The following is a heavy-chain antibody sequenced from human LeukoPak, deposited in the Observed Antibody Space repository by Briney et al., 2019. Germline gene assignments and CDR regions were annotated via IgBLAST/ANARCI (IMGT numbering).Heavy chain of an antibody. CDR3: AKGEYTRTSYYHYYMDV. J-gene: IGHJ6*03. V-gene: IGHV4-59*11. CDR1: GVSISRHD. CDR2: SHSSGDT. D-gene: IGHD6-6*01. Sequence: PSETLSLTCSVSGVSISRHDWSWVQQSPVKGLEWIGFSHSSGDTTYSPSLKSRVTISLDTSKNQFSLRLSSVTAADTAVYFCAKGEYTRTSYYHYYMDVWGKGTTVTVSS.